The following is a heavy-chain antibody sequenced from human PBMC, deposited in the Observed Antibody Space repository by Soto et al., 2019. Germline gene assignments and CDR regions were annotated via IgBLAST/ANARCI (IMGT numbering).Heavy chain of an antibody. Sequence: QVQLVQSGAEVKKPGSSVKVSCKASGGTVSSYAIIWVRQAPGQGLEWMGGIIPIFGTTNYAQQFQGRVTITADESTSTAYMELSSLRSDDTAVYYCARAPTPYYDILPGYLDYWGQGTLVTVSS. CDR3: ARAPTPYYDILPGYLDY. CDR2: IIPIFGTT. J-gene: IGHJ4*02. CDR1: GGTVSSYA. D-gene: IGHD3-9*01. V-gene: IGHV1-69*01.